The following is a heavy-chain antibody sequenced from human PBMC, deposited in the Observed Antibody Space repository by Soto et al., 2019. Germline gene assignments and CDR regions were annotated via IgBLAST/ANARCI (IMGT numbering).Heavy chain of an antibody. CDR2: INPSGGIA. V-gene: IGHV1-46*01. Sequence: ASVKVSCKASGYTFTSYYMHWVRQAPGQGLEWMGIINPSGGIANYAQKFQGRVTITADKSTSTAYMELSSLRSEDTAVYYCVCGGYYYYFDYWGQGTLVTVSS. CDR1: GYTFTSYY. CDR3: VCGGYYYYFDY. J-gene: IGHJ4*02. D-gene: IGHD3-22*01.